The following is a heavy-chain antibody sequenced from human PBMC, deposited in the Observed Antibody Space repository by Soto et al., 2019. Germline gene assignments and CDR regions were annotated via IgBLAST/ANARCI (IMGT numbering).Heavy chain of an antibody. CDR1: GGSISSSSYY. J-gene: IGHJ1*01. CDR2: IYYSGST. Sequence: PSETLSLTCTVSGGSISSSSYYWGWIRQPPGKGLEWIGSIYYSGSTYYNTSLKSRVNISVDTSKNQFSLKLSSVTAADTAVYYCATPYYDILTGYSTQHWGQGTLVTVSS. D-gene: IGHD3-9*01. V-gene: IGHV4-39*01. CDR3: ATPYYDILTGYSTQH.